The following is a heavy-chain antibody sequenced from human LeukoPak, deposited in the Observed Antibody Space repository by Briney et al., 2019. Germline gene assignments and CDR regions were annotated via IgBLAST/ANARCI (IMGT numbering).Heavy chain of an antibody. J-gene: IGHJ6*04. CDR3: ARESGAVVPAAMHYYYGMDV. Sequence: GGSLRRSCAASGFTFSDYYMSWIRQAPGKGLEWVSYISSSSSYTNYADSVKGRFTISRDNAKNSLYLQMNSLRAEDTAVYYCARESGAVVPAAMHYYYGMDVWGKGTTVTVSS. D-gene: IGHD2-2*01. CDR1: GFTFSDYY. CDR2: ISSSSSYT. V-gene: IGHV3-11*06.